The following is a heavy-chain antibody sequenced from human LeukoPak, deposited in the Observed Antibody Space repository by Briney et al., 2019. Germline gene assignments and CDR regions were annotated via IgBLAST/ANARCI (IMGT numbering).Heavy chain of an antibody. J-gene: IGHJ4*02. D-gene: IGHD3-9*01. CDR2: ISGSGGST. V-gene: IGHV3-23*01. CDR3: AKEFYAILTGYRYYFDY. CDR1: GFTSSSYA. Sequence: PGGSLRLSCVASGFTSSSYAMSWVRQAPGKGLEWVSAISGSGGSTYYADSVKGRFTISRDNSKNTLFLQMNSLRAEDTAVYYRAKEFYAILTGYRYYFDYWGQGTLLTVPS.